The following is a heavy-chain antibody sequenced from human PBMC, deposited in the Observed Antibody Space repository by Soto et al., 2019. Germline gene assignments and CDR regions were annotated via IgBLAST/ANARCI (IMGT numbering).Heavy chain of an antibody. Sequence: EVQLVETGGGLIQPGGSLRLSCAASGFTVSSNYMSWVRQAPGKGLEWVSVIYSGGSTYYADSVKGRFTISRDNSKNTLYLQMNSLRAEDTAVYYCARYCIAARRWGGWFDPWGQGTLVTVSS. CDR3: ARYCIAARRWGGWFDP. V-gene: IGHV3-53*02. D-gene: IGHD6-6*01. J-gene: IGHJ5*02. CDR2: IYSGGST. CDR1: GFTVSSNY.